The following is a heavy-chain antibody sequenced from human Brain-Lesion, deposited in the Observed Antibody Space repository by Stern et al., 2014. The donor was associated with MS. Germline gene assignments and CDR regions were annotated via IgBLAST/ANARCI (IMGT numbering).Heavy chain of an antibody. J-gene: IGHJ4*02. D-gene: IGHD3-22*01. CDR1: GYTFIRYA. Sequence: QVQLVQSGAEVKKPGASVKVSCKASGYTFIRYAMQWVRQAPGQRLEWMGRINRVDDKTKYSQKFQGRVTITRDTSANTVYMELSSLRSEDTAVYYCARDDHRDSSGHYAPFDYWGQGTRVTVSS. CDR3: ARDDHRDSSGHYAPFDY. CDR2: INRVDDKT. V-gene: IGHV1-3*01.